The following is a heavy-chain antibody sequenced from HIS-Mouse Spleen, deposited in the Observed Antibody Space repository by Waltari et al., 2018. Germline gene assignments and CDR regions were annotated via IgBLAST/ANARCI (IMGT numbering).Heavy chain of an antibody. CDR1: GGSISSGDYY. J-gene: IGHJ1*01. CDR3: ARGNAYSNYAEYFQH. Sequence: QVQLQESGPGLVKPSQTLSLTCTVSGGSISSGDYYWSWIRQPPGKGLEWIGYIYYSGSTYDNPSLKSRVTISVDTSKNQFYLKLSSVTAADTAVYYCARGNAYSNYAEYFQHWGQGTLVTVSS. V-gene: IGHV4-30-4*01. D-gene: IGHD4-4*01. CDR2: IYYSGST.